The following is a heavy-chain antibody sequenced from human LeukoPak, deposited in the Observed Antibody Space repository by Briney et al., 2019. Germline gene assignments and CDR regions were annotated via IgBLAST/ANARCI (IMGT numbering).Heavy chain of an antibody. CDR2: IYHSGST. CDR3: ARQNWNDGWFDP. D-gene: IGHD1-1*01. V-gene: IGHV4-59*08. Sequence: SETLFLTCTVSGGSISSYDWSWIRQPPGKGLEWIGSIYHSGSTYYNPSLKTRVTISVDTSKNQIYLKLSSVTAADAAVYYCARQNWNDGWFDPWGQGTLVTASS. J-gene: IGHJ5*02. CDR1: GGSISSYD.